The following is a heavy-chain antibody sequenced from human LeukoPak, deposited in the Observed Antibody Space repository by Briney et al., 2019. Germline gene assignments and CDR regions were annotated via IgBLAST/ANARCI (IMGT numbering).Heavy chain of an antibody. CDR1: GFTVSSNY. CDR2: IYSGGST. CDR3: ARDKGVIAARHLSNWFDP. D-gene: IGHD6-6*01. J-gene: IGHJ5*02. Sequence: PGGSLRLSCAASGFTVSSNYMSWVRQAPGKGLEWVSVIYSGGSTYYADSVKGRFTISRDNSKNTLYLQMNSLRAESTAVYYCARDKGVIAARHLSNWFDPWGQGTLVTVSS. V-gene: IGHV3-53*05.